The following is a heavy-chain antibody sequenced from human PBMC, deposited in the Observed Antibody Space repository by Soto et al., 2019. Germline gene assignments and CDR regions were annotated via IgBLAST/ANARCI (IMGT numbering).Heavy chain of an antibody. J-gene: IGHJ6*02. CDR3: ARDLLLWFGESSYYYGMDV. CDR2: ISAYNGNT. V-gene: IGHV1-18*01. D-gene: IGHD3-10*01. CDR1: GYTFTSYG. Sequence: ASVKVSCTASGYTFTSYGISWVRQAPGQGLEWMGWISAYNGNTNYAQKLQGRVTMTTDTSTSTAYMELRSLRSDDTAVYYCARDLLLWFGESSYYYGMDVWGQGTTVTVSS.